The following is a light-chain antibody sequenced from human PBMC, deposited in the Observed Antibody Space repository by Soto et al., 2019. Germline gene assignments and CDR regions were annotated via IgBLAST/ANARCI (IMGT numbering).Light chain of an antibody. CDR2: GAS. CDR1: QSLSSSY. J-gene: IGKJ1*01. Sequence: EIVLTQSPGTLSLSPGERATLSCRASQSLSSSYLAWYQQKPGQAPRLLIYGASSRATGIPERFSGSGSGTDFTLTISRLEPEDFAVYYCQHYGSSRRTFGQWTKVEIK. V-gene: IGKV3-20*01. CDR3: QHYGSSRRT.